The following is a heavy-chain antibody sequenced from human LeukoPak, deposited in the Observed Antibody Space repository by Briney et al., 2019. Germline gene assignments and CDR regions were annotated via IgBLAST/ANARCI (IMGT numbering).Heavy chain of an antibody. CDR2: VRFDGNDK. J-gene: IGHJ5*02. V-gene: IGHV3-30*02. CDR1: GFTFSSYA. D-gene: IGHD3-10*01. Sequence: GGSLRLSCAASGFTFSSYAMSWVRQAPGKGLEWVAFVRFDGNDKFYADSVKGRFTISRDTSKNTLYLQMTSLTPEDTAVYYCAKDLMRDRWFGESWGQGTLVSVSS. CDR3: AKDLMRDRWFGES.